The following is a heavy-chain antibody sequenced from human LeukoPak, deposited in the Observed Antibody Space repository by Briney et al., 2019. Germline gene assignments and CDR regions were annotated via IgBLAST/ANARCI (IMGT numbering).Heavy chain of an antibody. D-gene: IGHD2-21*01. CDR3: ARGDYAFDI. CDR2: INTDGSSA. Sequence: GGSLRLSCAASGFTFTTYRMHWVRQAPGKGLVWVSRINTDGSSASYADSVKGRFTISRDTAKNTLYLQMNSLRAEDTAVYYCARGDYAFDIWGQGTMVTVSS. V-gene: IGHV3-74*01. J-gene: IGHJ3*02. CDR1: GFTFTTYR.